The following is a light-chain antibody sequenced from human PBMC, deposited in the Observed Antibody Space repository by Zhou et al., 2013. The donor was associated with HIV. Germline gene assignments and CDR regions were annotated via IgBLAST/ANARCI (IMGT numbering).Light chain of an antibody. CDR2: KAS. CDR1: QSISSW. J-gene: IGKJ2*04. V-gene: IGKV1-5*03. CDR3: QQYISYSGS. Sequence: DIQMTQSPSTLSASVGDRVSITCRASQSISSWLAWYQQKPGKAPKLLIYKASNLENGVPSRFSGSGSGTEFTLTINSLQPDDFATYYCQQYISYSGSFGQGTKLEIK.